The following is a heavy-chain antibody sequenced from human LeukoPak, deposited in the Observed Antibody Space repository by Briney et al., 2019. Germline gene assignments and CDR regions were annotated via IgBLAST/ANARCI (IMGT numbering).Heavy chain of an antibody. CDR1: GFTFSDYS. CDR3: ATSLAAAGTSGTR. V-gene: IGHV3-30*03. CDR2: ISYDGSNK. J-gene: IGHJ4*02. Sequence: GGSLRPSCAASGFTFSDYSMNWVRQAPGKGLEWVAVISYDGSNKYYADSVKGRFTISRDNSKNTLYLQMNSLRAEDTAVYYCATSLAAAGTSGTRWGQGTLVTVSS. D-gene: IGHD6-13*01.